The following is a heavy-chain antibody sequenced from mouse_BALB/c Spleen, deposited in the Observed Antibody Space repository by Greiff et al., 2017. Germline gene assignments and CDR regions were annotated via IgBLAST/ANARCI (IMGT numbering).Heavy chain of an antibody. Sequence: VQLKESGPELVKPGASVKVSCKASGYAFTSYNMYWVKQSHGKSLEWIGYIDPYNGGTSYNQKFKDKATLTVDKSSSTAYMQLSSPTSEDSAVYYCTRSGTPANYWYFDVWGAGTTVTVSS. CDR3: TRSGTPANYWYFDV. D-gene: IGHD4-1*01. CDR1: GYAFTSYN. CDR2: IDPYNGGT. V-gene: IGHV1S135*01. J-gene: IGHJ1*01.